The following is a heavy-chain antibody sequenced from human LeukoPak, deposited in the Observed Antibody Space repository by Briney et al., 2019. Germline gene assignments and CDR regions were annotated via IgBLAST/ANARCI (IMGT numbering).Heavy chain of an antibody. CDR2: ISYDGSNK. CDR3: AKDGLYGDLLDY. Sequence: PGGSLRLSCAASGFTFSSYGMHWVRQAPGKGLEWVAVISYDGSNKYYADSVKGRFTISRDNSKNTLYLRMNSLRAEDTAVYYCAKDGLYGDLLDYWGQGTLVTVSS. J-gene: IGHJ4*02. CDR1: GFTFSSYG. V-gene: IGHV3-30*18. D-gene: IGHD4-17*01.